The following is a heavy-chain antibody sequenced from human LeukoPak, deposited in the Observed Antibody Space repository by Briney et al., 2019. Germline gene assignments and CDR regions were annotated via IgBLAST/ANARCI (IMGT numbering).Heavy chain of an antibody. CDR2: ISSSSENT. V-gene: IGHV3-23*01. Sequence: GGCLRLSCAASGFTFSNNAMSWVRQAPGEGLEWVLSISSSSENTHYAVTMKGRFTISRDNSKDTLYLQMNTLRAEDTAIYYCARRGWLVNFDYWGQGTLVSVSA. D-gene: IGHD6-19*01. CDR1: GFTFSNNA. CDR3: ARRGWLVNFDY. J-gene: IGHJ4*02.